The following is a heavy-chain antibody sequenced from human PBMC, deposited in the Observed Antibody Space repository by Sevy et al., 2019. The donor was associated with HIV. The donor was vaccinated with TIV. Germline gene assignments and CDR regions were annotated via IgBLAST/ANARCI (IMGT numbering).Heavy chain of an antibody. CDR3: ARPPKGCTSTSCPVDAFYM. Sequence: GGSLRLSCAASGFIFSDYNYMIWIRQSPGKGLEWISYISSSGTKYYRESVKGRFTVSRDNAKNSLYLQMNNLGAEDTALYYCARPPKGCTSTSCPVDAFYMWGQGTMVTVSS. V-gene: IGHV3-11*01. D-gene: IGHD2-2*01. J-gene: IGHJ3*02. CDR2: ISSSGTK. CDR1: GFIFSDYNY.